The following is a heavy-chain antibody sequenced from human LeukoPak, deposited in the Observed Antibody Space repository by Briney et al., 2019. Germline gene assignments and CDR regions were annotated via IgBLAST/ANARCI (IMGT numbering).Heavy chain of an antibody. D-gene: IGHD3-10*01. CDR1: GGSISSGGYS. CDR3: ARGGGFYGSGTTHFDY. V-gene: IGHV4-30-2*01. J-gene: IGHJ4*02. CDR2: IYHRGNT. Sequence: SETLSLTCAVSGGSISSGGYSWSWIRQPPGKGLEWIGYIYHRGNTYYNASLKSRVTISVDRSKNQFSLKLRSVTAADTAFYYCARGGGFYGSGTTHFDYWGQGTLATVSS.